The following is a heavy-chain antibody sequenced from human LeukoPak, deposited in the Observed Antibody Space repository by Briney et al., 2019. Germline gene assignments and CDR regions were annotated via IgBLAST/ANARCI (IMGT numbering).Heavy chain of an antibody. CDR1: GGSISRHY. J-gene: IGHJ3*02. V-gene: IGHV4-59*08. D-gene: IGHD4-17*01. Sequence: SETLSLTCSVSGGSISRHYWSWIRQPPGKGLEWIGYISYSGSTRYNPSFQSRVTISLDTSKTHFSLKLTSVTAADTAMYYCARLLNNDNAGDPDTFDMWGPGTMVTV. CDR2: ISYSGST. CDR3: ARLLNNDNAGDPDTFDM.